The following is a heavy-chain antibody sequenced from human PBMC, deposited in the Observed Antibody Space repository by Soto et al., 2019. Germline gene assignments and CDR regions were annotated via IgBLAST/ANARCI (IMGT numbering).Heavy chain of an antibody. J-gene: IGHJ6*02. CDR3: ARHKGGYYSGVDV. CDR2: IYYSGTT. CDR1: GGSISSNSYY. D-gene: IGHD3-16*01. V-gene: IGHV4-39*01. Sequence: QLQLQESGPGLVKPSETLSLTCTVSGGSISSNSYYWAWIRQPPGKGLEWIGNIYYSGTTYYNPSLKSRVTLSVDTSKNKFSLKLSSVTAADTAVYYCARHKGGYYSGVDVWGQGTTVTVSS.